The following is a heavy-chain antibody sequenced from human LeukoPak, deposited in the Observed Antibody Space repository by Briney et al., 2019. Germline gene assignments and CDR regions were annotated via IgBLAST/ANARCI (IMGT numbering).Heavy chain of an antibody. J-gene: IGHJ4*02. Sequence: SETLSLTCTVSGGSISSYYWSWIRQPAGKVLEWIGRIYTSGSTNYNPSLKSRVTMSIETSKNQFSLKLSSVTAADTAVYYCARDGWFGELLDYWGQGTLVIVSS. V-gene: IGHV4-4*07. D-gene: IGHD3-10*01. CDR2: IYTSGST. CDR1: GGSISSYY. CDR3: ARDGWFGELLDY.